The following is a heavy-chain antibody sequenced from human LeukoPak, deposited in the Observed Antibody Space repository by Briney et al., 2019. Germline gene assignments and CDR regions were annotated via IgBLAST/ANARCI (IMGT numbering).Heavy chain of an antibody. CDR2: FNPNSGGT. CDR1: GYTFTGYY. D-gene: IGHD2-2*01. CDR3: ARGGTYCSSTSCYSDY. J-gene: IGHJ4*02. Sequence: ASVKVSCKASGYTFTGYYMHWVRQAPGQGLEWMGWFNPNSGGTNYAQKFQGRVTMTRDTSISTAYMELSRLRSDDTAVYYCARGGTYCSSTSCYSDYWGQGALVTVSS. V-gene: IGHV1-2*02.